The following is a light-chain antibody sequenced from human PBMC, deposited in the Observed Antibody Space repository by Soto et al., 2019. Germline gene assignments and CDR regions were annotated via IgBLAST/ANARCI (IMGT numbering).Light chain of an antibody. CDR2: DAS. CDR1: QGISSA. J-gene: IGKJ4*01. Sequence: AIQLTQSPSSLSTSVGDRVTITCRASQGISSALAWYQQKPGKAPKLLIYDASSLESGVPSRFSGSGSGTDFTLIISGLQPEDFATYYCQQFNDGLTFGGGTKVEI. V-gene: IGKV1D-13*01. CDR3: QQFNDGLT.